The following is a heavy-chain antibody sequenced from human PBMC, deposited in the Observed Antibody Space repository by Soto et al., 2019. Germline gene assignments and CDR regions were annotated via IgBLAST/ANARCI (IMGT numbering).Heavy chain of an antibody. Sequence: QVQLVESGGGVVQPGRSLRLSCAAPGFTFSSYAMHCVRQAPGKGLEWVAVISYDGSNKYYADSVKGRFTISRDNSKNTLYLQMNSLRAEDTAVYYCARDYYRFNSGYGFSMDVWGQGTTVTVSS. D-gene: IGHD5-12*01. CDR1: GFTFSSYA. V-gene: IGHV3-30-3*01. CDR3: ARDYYRFNSGYGFSMDV. J-gene: IGHJ6*02. CDR2: ISYDGSNK.